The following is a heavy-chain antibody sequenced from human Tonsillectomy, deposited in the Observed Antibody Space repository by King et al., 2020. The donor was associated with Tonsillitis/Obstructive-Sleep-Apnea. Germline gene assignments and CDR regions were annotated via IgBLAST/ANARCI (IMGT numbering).Heavy chain of an antibody. D-gene: IGHD2-2*01. CDR1: GYTFTGYY. V-gene: IGHV1-2*02. CDR2: INPNSGGT. CDR3: ARDAGLLSRWFDP. J-gene: IGHJ5*02. Sequence: VQLVQSGAEVKKPGASVKVSCKASGYTFTGYYMHWVRQAPGQGLEWMGWINPNSGGTNYAQKFQGRVTMTRDTSISTAYMELSRLRSDDTAGYYCARDAGLLSRWFDPWGQGTLVTVSS.